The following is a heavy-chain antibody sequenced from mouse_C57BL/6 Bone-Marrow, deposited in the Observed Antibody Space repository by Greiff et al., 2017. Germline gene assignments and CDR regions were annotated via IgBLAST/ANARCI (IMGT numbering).Heavy chain of an antibody. Sequence: EVKLVESGGGLVQPGGSLKLSCAASGFTFSDYGMAWVRQAPRKGPEWVAFISNLAYSIYYADTVTGRFTITRENAKHTLCMEMRSLRSEDTAMYYCAREGDSLWENYAMDYWGQGTSVTVSS. CDR3: AREGDSLWENYAMDY. D-gene: IGHD1-1*02. CDR1: GFTFSDYG. V-gene: IGHV5-15*01. J-gene: IGHJ4*01. CDR2: ISNLAYSI.